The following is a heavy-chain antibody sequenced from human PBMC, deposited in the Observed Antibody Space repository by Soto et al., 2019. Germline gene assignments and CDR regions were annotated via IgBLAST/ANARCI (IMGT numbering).Heavy chain of an antibody. V-gene: IGHV1-69*04. Sequence: SVKVSCKASGGTFSSYTISWVRQAPGQGLEWMGRIIPILGIANYAQKFQGRVTITADKSTSTAYMELSSLRSEDTAVYYCARDAGYSSGWYYGYWGQGTLVTVSS. CDR2: IIPILGIA. D-gene: IGHD6-19*01. CDR3: ARDAGYSSGWYYGY. CDR1: GGTFSSYT. J-gene: IGHJ4*02.